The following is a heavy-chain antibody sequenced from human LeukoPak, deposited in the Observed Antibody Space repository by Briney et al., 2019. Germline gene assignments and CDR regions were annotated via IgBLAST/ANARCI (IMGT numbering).Heavy chain of an antibody. CDR1: GFTFDDYG. Sequence: GGTLRLSCAASGFTFDDYGMNWVRQAPGKGLEWVSYINWNGGSTGYADYVKGRFTISRDNAKKSLYLQMNNLRVEDTALYYCARNTDYWGQGTLVTVSS. J-gene: IGHJ4*02. CDR2: INWNGGST. CDR3: ARNTDY. V-gene: IGHV3-20*04.